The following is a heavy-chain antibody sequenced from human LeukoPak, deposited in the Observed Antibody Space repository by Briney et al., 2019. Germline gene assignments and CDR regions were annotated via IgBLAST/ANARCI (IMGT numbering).Heavy chain of an antibody. CDR2: LFYTGST. D-gene: IGHD2-2*01. CDR3: ARIVVIPASWFDP. CDR1: DGSISSATYY. Sequence: SETLSLTCTVSDGSISSATYYWGWIRQPPNKGLDWIGSLFYTGSTYYSPSLKSRVTISVDTSENQLSLKLRSVTAADTAVYYCARIVVIPASWFDPWGQGTLVTVSS. J-gene: IGHJ5*02. V-gene: IGHV4-39*07.